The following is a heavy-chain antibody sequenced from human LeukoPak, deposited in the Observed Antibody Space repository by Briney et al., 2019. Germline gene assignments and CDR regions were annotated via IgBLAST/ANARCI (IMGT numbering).Heavy chain of an antibody. D-gene: IGHD2-15*01. CDR2: INWNGGST. CDR3: ATLSVVVVPAELN. J-gene: IGHJ4*02. CDR1: GFTFDDYA. V-gene: IGHV3-20*04. Sequence: GGSLRLSCAASGFTFDDYAMHWVRQAPGKGLEWVSGINWNGGSTAYEDSVKGRFTISRDNAKNSLYLQMNSLRAEDTAVYYCATLSVVVVPAELNWGQGTLVTVSS.